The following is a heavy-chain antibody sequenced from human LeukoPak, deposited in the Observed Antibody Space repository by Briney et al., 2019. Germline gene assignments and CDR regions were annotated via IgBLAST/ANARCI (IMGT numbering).Heavy chain of an antibody. CDR1: GFTFDDYA. V-gene: IGHV3-9*01. CDR3: AKDVGIAAAGNFDY. CDR2: ISWNSGSI. Sequence: QPGRSLRLSCAASGFTFDDYAMHWVRQAPGKGLEWVSGISWNSGSIGYADSVKGRFTISRDNAKNSLYLQMNSLRAEDTALYYCAKDVGIAAAGNFDYWGQGTLVTVSS. J-gene: IGHJ4*02. D-gene: IGHD6-13*01.